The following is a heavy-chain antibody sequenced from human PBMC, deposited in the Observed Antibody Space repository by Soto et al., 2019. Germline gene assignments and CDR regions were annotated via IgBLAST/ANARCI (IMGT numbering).Heavy chain of an antibody. D-gene: IGHD3-3*01. CDR2: ISYDGSNK. CDR3: ASFWNAFDI. CDR1: GFTFSSYG. J-gene: IGHJ3*02. Sequence: GGSLRLSCAASGFTFSSYGMHWVRQAPGKGLEWVAVISYDGSNKYYADSVKGRFTISRDNSKNTLYLQMNSLRAEDTAVYYCASFWNAFDIWGQGTMVTVSS. V-gene: IGHV3-30*03.